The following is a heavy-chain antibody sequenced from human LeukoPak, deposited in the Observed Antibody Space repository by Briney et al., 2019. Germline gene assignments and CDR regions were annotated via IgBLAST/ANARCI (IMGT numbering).Heavy chain of an antibody. D-gene: IGHD3-9*01. V-gene: IGHV5-51*01. CDR1: GYNFSDYW. CDR2: IHPGDSDT. J-gene: IGHJ5*02. CDR3: ARRYYDILTGPQKWFDP. Sequence: GESLKISCKVSGYNFSDYWIAWVRQMPGKGLECMGIIHPGDSDTRYSPSLQGQVTISADKSTSTAYLRWSSLKASDTAMYYCARRYYDILTGPQKWFDPWGQGTLVTVSS.